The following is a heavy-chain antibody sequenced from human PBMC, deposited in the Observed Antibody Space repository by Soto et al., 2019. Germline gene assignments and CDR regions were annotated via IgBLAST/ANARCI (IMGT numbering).Heavy chain of an antibody. CDR2: IYSGGST. V-gene: IGHV4-4*07. CDR1: GGSISQYY. J-gene: IGHJ4*02. D-gene: IGHD3-10*01. Sequence: QVQLQESGPGLVKPSETLSLSCGVSGGSISQYYWSWIRQPAGKGLDWIGRIYSGGSTNYNPSLESRVTLSVDTSKSQFSLKLSSVTAADSAVYYCARGPGGFGDFSLDYWGQGTLVTVSS. CDR3: ARGPGGFGDFSLDY.